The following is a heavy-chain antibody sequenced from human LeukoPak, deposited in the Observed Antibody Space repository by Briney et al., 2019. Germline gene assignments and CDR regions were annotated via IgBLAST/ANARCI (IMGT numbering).Heavy chain of an antibody. V-gene: IGHV4-59*11. Sequence: SETPSLTSALSRGSISSHYWTWTRQSPVKGLEWIRDITKSGSTSYNPSLKSRVTISIDTSKNQFSLKLSSVTAADTAVYYCGLDVLVGCFFYCYLEVWGKGTTVTVSS. CDR3: GLDVLVGCFFYCYLEV. D-gene: IGHD2-15*01. CDR2: ITKSGST. CDR1: RGSISSHY. J-gene: IGHJ6*03.